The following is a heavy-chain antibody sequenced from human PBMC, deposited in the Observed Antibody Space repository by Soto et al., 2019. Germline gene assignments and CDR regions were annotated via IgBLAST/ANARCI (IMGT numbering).Heavy chain of an antibody. V-gene: IGHV4-59*01. CDR3: ARDRYCSGGTCYPFVLDY. Sequence: PSETLSLTCTVSGGSIGSYYWSWIRQPPGKGLEWIAYINYSGSTNRNPSLKSRVTISVDISKNQFSLQLSSVTAADTAVYYCARDRYCSGGTCYPFVLDYWGQGILVTVSS. D-gene: IGHD2-15*01. CDR1: GGSIGSYY. J-gene: IGHJ4*02. CDR2: INYSGST.